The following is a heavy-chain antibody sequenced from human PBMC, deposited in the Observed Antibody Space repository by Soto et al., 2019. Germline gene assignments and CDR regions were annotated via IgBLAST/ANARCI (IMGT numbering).Heavy chain of an antibody. Sequence: EVQLVESGGGLIQPGGSLRLSCAASGFTFSNAWMTWVRQAPGKGLEWVGRIKSKTDGATTDYAAPVDGRFTISRDDSKNTLSLQMNSLKTEDTAVYYCTTLSSSSRAWGQGALVTVSS. CDR2: IKSKTDGATT. D-gene: IGHD6-13*01. CDR1: GFTFSNAW. CDR3: TTLSSSSRA. J-gene: IGHJ4*02. V-gene: IGHV3-15*01.